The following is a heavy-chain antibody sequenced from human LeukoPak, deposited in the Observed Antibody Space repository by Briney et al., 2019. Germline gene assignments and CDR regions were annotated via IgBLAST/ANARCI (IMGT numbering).Heavy chain of an antibody. CDR3: ARDREHRAAYCGGDCYGDTFDI. J-gene: IGHJ3*02. CDR2: TYYRSKWYN. Sequence: SQTLSLTCAISGDSVSSNSAAWNWIRQSPSRGHEWLGRTYYRSKWYNDYAVSVKSRITINPDTSKDQFSLQLNSVTPEDTAVYYCARDREHRAAYCGGDCYGDTFDIWGQGTMVTVSS. D-gene: IGHD2-21*02. CDR1: GDSVSSNSAA. V-gene: IGHV6-1*01.